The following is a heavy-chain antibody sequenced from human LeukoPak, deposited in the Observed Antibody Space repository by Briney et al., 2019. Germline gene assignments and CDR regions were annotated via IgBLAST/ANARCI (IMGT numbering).Heavy chain of an antibody. CDR1: GFTFSSYG. V-gene: IGHV3-30*02. CDR3: AKGYCSSTTCYTGYYFYMDV. D-gene: IGHD2-2*01. J-gene: IGHJ6*03. Sequence: GGSLRLSCAASGFTFSSYGMHWVRQAPGKGLEGVAFIRYDGTDKYYADSVKGRFTISRDNSKNTRYLQMNSLGAADTAVYYCAKGYCSSTTCYTGYYFYMDVWGKGTTVTVS. CDR2: IRYDGTDK.